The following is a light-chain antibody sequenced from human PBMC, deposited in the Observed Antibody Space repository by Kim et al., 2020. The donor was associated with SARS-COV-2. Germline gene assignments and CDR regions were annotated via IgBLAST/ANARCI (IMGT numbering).Light chain of an antibody. Sequence: APVETARITCGETSIGSRLVHWYQQTPGQAPVLVVYDSSDRPSGIPERFSGSNSGNTATLTISRVEAGDEADYYCQVWDGVTDHVVFGGGTQLTVL. CDR3: QVWDGVTDHVV. CDR2: DSS. J-gene: IGLJ2*01. CDR1: SIGSRL. V-gene: IGLV3-21*02.